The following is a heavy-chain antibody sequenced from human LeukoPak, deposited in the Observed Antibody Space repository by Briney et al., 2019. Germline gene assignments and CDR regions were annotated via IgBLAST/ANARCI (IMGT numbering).Heavy chain of an antibody. V-gene: IGHV3-23*01. CDR3: AKPDGNVVAVPMDV. D-gene: IGHD2-21*01. CDR2: IIGRGTSA. Sequence: GGSLRLSCAASGFTFSSYNMNWVRQAPGKGLEWVSSIIGRGTSAYYADSVKGRFTISRDNSKNTLFLQMNRLRAADTAVYYCAKPDGNVVAVPMDVWGQGTTVTVSS. J-gene: IGHJ6*02. CDR1: GFTFSSYN.